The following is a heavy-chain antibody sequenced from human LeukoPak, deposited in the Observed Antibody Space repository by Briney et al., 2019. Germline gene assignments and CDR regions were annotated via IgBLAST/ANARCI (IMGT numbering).Heavy chain of an antibody. CDR3: ARVVTWFDP. Sequence: PGGSLRLSCVASGLTVSGSSMSWVRQAPGKGLEWVAHIKEDGSMQSYMDSVKGRFTISRDNAKNSVYLQMNSLRAEDTAVYYCARVVTWFDPWGQGSLVTVSS. CDR1: GLTVSGSS. V-gene: IGHV3-7*04. CDR2: IKEDGSMQ. J-gene: IGHJ5*02.